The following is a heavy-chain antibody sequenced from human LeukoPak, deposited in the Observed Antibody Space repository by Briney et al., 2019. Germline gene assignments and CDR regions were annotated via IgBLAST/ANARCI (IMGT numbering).Heavy chain of an antibody. Sequence: SETLSLTCAVSGGSISSGGYSWSWIRQPPGKGLEWIGYIYHSGSTYYNPSLKSRVTISVDGSKNQFSLKLSSVTAADTAVYYCARGDGPHYYYGMDVWGQGTTVTVSS. CDR2: IYHSGST. J-gene: IGHJ6*02. CDR1: GGSISSGGYS. D-gene: IGHD2-21*02. CDR3: ARGDGPHYYYGMDV. V-gene: IGHV4-30-2*01.